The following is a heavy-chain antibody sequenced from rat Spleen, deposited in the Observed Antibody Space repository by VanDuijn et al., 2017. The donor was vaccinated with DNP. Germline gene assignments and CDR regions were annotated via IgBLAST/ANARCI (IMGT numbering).Heavy chain of an antibody. Sequence: EVQLVESGGGLVQPGRSLKLSCAASGFTFSAYYLAWVRQAPAKGLEWVAYIGSPAYAPYHGDSVKGRFTISRDNAKSTLFLQMDSLRSEDTATYYCATLSRGWFPYWGQGTLVTVSS. V-gene: IGHV5-27*01. CDR3: ATLSRGWFPY. CDR1: GFTFSAYY. CDR2: IGSPAYAP. D-gene: IGHD2-6*01. J-gene: IGHJ3*01.